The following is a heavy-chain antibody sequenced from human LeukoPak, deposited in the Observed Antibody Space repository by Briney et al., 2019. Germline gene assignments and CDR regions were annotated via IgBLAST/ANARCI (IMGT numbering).Heavy chain of an antibody. J-gene: IGHJ4*02. CDR1: EFIFSNYA. CDR2: VSGSGANV. V-gene: IGHV3-23*01. CDR3: AKDKGYCITSTCFKPFDY. D-gene: IGHD2-2*01. Sequence: GGSPRLSCVASEFIFSNYAMTWVRQAPGKGLEWVSSVSGSGANVFYADSVKGRFTISRDDSKNTVYLQMNSLRVEDTAVYYCAKDKGYCITSTCFKPFDYWGRGVVVTVSS.